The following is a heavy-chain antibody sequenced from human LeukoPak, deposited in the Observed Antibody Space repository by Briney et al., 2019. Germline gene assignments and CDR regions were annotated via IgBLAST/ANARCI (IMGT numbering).Heavy chain of an antibody. J-gene: IGHJ5*02. D-gene: IGHD3-10*01. CDR1: GFTLSSFW. CDR2: IKQDGSEK. CDR3: ARSHYGSEIGGFDP. V-gene: IGHV3-7*04. Sequence: GGSLRLSCAASGFTLSSFWMSWVREAPGNGLEWVANIKQDGSEKSYVESVKCRFTISRENARNSLYLQMNSLRAEDTAVYYCARSHYGSEIGGFDPWGQGTLVTVSS.